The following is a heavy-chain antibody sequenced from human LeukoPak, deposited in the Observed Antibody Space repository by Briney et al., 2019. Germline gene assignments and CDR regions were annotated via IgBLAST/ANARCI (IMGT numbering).Heavy chain of an antibody. V-gene: IGHV3-9*01. D-gene: IGHD6-6*01. J-gene: IGHJ4*02. CDR2: ISWNSGSI. Sequence: PGGSLRLSCAASGFTFDDYAMHWVRQAPGKGLEWVSGISWNSGSIGYADSVKGRFTISRDNAKNSLYLQMNSLRAGDTALYYCAKDWFSSSSGFDYWGQGTLVTVSS. CDR1: GFTFDDYA. CDR3: AKDWFSSSSGFDY.